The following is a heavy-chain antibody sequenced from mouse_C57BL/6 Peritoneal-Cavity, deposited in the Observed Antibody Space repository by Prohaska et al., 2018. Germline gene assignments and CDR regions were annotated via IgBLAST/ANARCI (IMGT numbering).Heavy chain of an antibody. D-gene: IGHD2-4*01. CDR3: APDYVDY. V-gene: IGHV14-2*01. Sequence: GGETKYAPKFQGKATITADTSSNTAYLQLSSLTSEDTAVYYCAPDYVDYWGQGTTLTVSS. J-gene: IGHJ2*01. CDR2: GGET.